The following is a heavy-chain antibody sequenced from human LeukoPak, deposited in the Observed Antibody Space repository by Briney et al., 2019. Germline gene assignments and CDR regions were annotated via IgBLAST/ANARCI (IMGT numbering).Heavy chain of an antibody. D-gene: IGHD3-22*01. CDR2: ISSSGSTI. V-gene: IGHV3-11*01. Sequence: GGSLRLSCAASGFTFSDYYMSWIRQAPGKGLEWVSYISSSGSTIYYADSVKGRFTISRDNSKNTLYLQMNSLRAEDTAVYYCAKGSYYDSSGYSDYWGQGTLVTVSS. J-gene: IGHJ4*02. CDR1: GFTFSDYY. CDR3: AKGSYYDSSGYSDY.